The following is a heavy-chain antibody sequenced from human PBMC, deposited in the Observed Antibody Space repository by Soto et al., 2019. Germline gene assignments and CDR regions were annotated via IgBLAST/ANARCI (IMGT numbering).Heavy chain of an antibody. CDR2: IKQDGSEK. J-gene: IGHJ4*02. Sequence: VSLRLSCAASGFTFSSYLMSWVRQAPGKGLEWVANIKQDGSEKYYVDSVKGRFTISRDNAKNSLYLQMNSLRAEDTAVYYCARVGIADLLYYDFWSGPFDYWGQGTLVTVSS. D-gene: IGHD3-3*01. CDR3: ARVGIADLLYYDFWSGPFDY. V-gene: IGHV3-7*01. CDR1: GFTFSSYL.